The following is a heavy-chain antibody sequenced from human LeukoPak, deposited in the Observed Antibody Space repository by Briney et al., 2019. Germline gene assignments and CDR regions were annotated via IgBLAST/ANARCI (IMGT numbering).Heavy chain of an antibody. Sequence: PSETLSLTYTVSGGSISSYYWSWIRQPPGKGLEWIGYIYYSGSTNYNPSLKSRVTISVDTSKNQFSLKLSSVTAADTAVYYCAAATYGDYSADYWGQGTLVTVSS. J-gene: IGHJ4*02. V-gene: IGHV4-59*08. D-gene: IGHD4-17*01. CDR1: GGSISSYY. CDR3: AAATYGDYSADY. CDR2: IYYSGST.